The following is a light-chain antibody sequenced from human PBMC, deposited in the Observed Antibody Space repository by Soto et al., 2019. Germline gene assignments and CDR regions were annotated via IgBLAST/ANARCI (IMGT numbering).Light chain of an antibody. CDR2: GAS. V-gene: IGKV3-15*01. J-gene: IGKJ4*01. CDR1: QSVSGD. CDR3: QQYHDWVT. Sequence: EIVMTQSPATLSVSPGERATLSCRASQSVSGDLAWYHQKPGQAPRLLIYGASTRATGIPARFSGSGSGTEFTLTINSLQSEDFAVYFCQQYHDWVTFGGGTKVDIK.